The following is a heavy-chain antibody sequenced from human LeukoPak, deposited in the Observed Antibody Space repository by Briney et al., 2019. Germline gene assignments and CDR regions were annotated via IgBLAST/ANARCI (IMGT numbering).Heavy chain of an antibody. CDR1: GFTFDDYG. D-gene: IGHD6-19*01. J-gene: IGHJ5*02. CDR3: ARDLVAVAGTLRFDP. Sequence: GGSLRLSCVASGFTFDDYGMSWVRQAPGKGLEWVSGINWNGGSTGYADSVKGRFTISRDNAKNSLYLQMNSLRAEDTALYYCARDLVAVAGTLRFDPWGQGTLVTVSS. CDR2: INWNGGST. V-gene: IGHV3-20*04.